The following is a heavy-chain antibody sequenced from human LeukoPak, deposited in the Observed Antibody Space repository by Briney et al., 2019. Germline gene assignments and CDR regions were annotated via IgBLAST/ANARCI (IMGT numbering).Heavy chain of an antibody. CDR2: ISGSGGST. Sequence: GGSLRLSCAASGFTFSSYAMTWVRQAPGKGLEWVSAISGSGGSTFYADSVKGRFTISRDNSKDTLYLQMNSLSAEDTAVYYCAKPLSAASGTDFHYWGQGTLVTVSS. J-gene: IGHJ4*02. CDR3: AKPLSAASGTDFHY. V-gene: IGHV3-23*01. CDR1: GFTFSSYA. D-gene: IGHD6-13*01.